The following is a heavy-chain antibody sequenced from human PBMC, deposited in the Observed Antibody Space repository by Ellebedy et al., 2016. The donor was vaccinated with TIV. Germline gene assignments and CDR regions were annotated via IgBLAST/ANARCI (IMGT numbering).Heavy chain of an antibody. CDR2: ISGSGGST. CDR3: AKGRKVRLLRYFDWYQDSRIDY. Sequence: PGGSLRLSCAASGFTFSSYAMSRVRQAPGKGLEWVSAISGSGGSTYYADSVKGRFTISRDNSKNTLYLQMNSLRAEDTAVYYCAKGRKVRLLRYFDWYQDSRIDYWGQGTLVTVSS. D-gene: IGHD3-9*01. CDR1: GFTFSSYA. J-gene: IGHJ4*02. V-gene: IGHV3-23*01.